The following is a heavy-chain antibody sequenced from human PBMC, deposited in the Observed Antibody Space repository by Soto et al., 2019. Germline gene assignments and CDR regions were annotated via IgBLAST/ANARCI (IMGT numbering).Heavy chain of an antibody. Sequence: ASVKVSCKASGGTFSSYTISWVRQAPGQGLEWMGWISAYNGNTTYAQKLQGRLTMTTATSTSTAYMELRSLRSDDTAVYYCAFSFFVFHRFSSSFHYPGQAPLVSLSS. D-gene: IGHD3-3*02. CDR1: GGTFSSYT. CDR2: ISAYNGNT. J-gene: IGHJ4*02. CDR3: AFSFFVFHRFSSSFHY. V-gene: IGHV1-18*01.